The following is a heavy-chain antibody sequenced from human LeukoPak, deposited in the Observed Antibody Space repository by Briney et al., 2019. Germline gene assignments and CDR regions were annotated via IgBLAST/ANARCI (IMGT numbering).Heavy chain of an antibody. V-gene: IGHV3-11*01. CDR1: GFTFSDYY. CDR2: ISSSGDVI. CDR3: ARNHPSRNDSWPLFDY. D-gene: IGHD1-1*01. J-gene: IGHJ4*02. Sequence: GGSLRLSCAVSGFTFSDYYMSWIRQAPGKGLEWLSYISSSGDVIYYADSVKGQGRFTISRDNAKNSLHLQINSLRAEDTAVYFCARNHPSRNDSWPLFDYWGRGTLVTVSS.